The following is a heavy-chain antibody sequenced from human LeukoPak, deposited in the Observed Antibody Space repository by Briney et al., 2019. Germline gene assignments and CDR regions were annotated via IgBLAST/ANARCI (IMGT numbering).Heavy chain of an antibody. V-gene: IGHV3-7*01. Sequence: GGSLRLSCAASGFTFSSSWMSWVRQAPGRGLERVANINQDGSEKYYVDSVKGRFTISRDNAKNSLYLQMNSLRAEDTAVYYCAREGCSGGSCYHNWFDPWGQGTLVTVSS. J-gene: IGHJ5*02. CDR2: INQDGSEK. D-gene: IGHD2-15*01. CDR1: GFTFSSSW. CDR3: AREGCSGGSCYHNWFDP.